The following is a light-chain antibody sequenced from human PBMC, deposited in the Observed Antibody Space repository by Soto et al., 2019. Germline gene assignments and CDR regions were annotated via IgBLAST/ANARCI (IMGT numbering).Light chain of an antibody. J-gene: IGLJ3*02. Sequence: QPVLTQSSSASASLGSSVKLTCTLSSGHSSYIIAWHQQQPGKAPRYLMKLEGSGSYNKGSGVPDRFSGSSSGADRYLTISNLQFWDESDYSCETWDSNTRVFGGGTKLTVL. CDR1: SGHSSYI. CDR2: LEGSGSY. CDR3: ETWDSNTRV. V-gene: IGLV4-60*02.